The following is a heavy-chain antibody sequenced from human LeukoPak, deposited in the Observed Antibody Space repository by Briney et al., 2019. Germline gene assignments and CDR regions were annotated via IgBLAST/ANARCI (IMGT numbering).Heavy chain of an antibody. Sequence: SETLSLTCAVYGGSFSGYYWSWIRQPPGKGLEWIGSIYYSGSTYYNPSLKSRVTISVDTSKNQFSLKLSSVTAADTAVYYCARHVYYDYVWGSYRIYYFDYWGQGTLVTVSS. CDR1: GGSFSGYY. V-gene: IGHV4-34*01. D-gene: IGHD3-16*02. CDR3: ARHVYYDYVWGSYRIYYFDY. J-gene: IGHJ4*02. CDR2: IYYSGST.